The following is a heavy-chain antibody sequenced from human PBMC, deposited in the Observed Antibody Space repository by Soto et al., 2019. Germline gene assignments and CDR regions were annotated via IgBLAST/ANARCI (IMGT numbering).Heavy chain of an antibody. D-gene: IGHD3-16*01. Sequence: QVQLQESGPGLVKPSGTLSLSCAVSGGSIISSHWWTWVRQPPGKGLEWIGEIYHSGSTNYNPSLKSRVTISVDPSRNPFSLNLSSGTAADTAVYYCASSGGGEDYWGQGILVTVSS. CDR3: ASSGGGEDY. J-gene: IGHJ4*02. CDR2: IYHSGST. CDR1: GGSIISSHW. V-gene: IGHV4-4*02.